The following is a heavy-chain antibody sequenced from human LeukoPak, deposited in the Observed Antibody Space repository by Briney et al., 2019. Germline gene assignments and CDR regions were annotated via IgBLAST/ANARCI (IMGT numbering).Heavy chain of an antibody. CDR1: GYTFTGYY. D-gene: IGHD6-13*01. Sequence: ASVKVSCKASGYTFTGYYMHWVRQAPGQGLEWMGRINPNSGGTNYAQKFQGRVTMTRDTSISTAYMELSRLRSDDTAVYYCARRADDIAAAGKRSRYYYYYMDVWGKGTTVTVSS. J-gene: IGHJ6*03. CDR2: INPNSGGT. V-gene: IGHV1-2*06. CDR3: ARRADDIAAAGKRSRYYYYYMDV.